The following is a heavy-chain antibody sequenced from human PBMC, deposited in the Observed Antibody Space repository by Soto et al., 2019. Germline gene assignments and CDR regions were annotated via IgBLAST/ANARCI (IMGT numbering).Heavy chain of an antibody. D-gene: IGHD3-10*01. Sequence: EVQLVESGGGLVQPGGSLRLSCAASGFTFSSYWMHWVRQAPGKGLVWVSRINSDGSSTSYADSVKGRFTISRDNAKNTLYLQMNSLRAEDTAVYYCASGYGSGSSSRRMDVWGKGTTVTVSS. V-gene: IGHV3-74*01. CDR2: INSDGSST. CDR1: GFTFSSYW. CDR3: ASGYGSGSSSRRMDV. J-gene: IGHJ6*04.